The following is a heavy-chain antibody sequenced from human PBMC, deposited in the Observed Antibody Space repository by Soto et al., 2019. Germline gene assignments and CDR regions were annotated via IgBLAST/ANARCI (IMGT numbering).Heavy chain of an antibody. CDR3: ARVYCSSTSCLVDY. Sequence: SETLSLTCTVSGGSISSYYWSWIRQPPGKGLEWIGYIYYSGSTNYNPSLKSRVTISVDTSKNQFSLKLSSVTAADTAVYYCARVYCSSTSCLVDYWGQGTLVTVSS. CDR2: IYYSGST. J-gene: IGHJ4*02. D-gene: IGHD2-2*01. V-gene: IGHV4-59*01. CDR1: GGSISSYY.